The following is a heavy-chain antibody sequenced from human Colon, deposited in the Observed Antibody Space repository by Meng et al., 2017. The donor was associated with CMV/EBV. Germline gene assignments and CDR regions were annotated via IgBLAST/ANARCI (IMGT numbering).Heavy chain of an antibody. D-gene: IGHD3-10*01. CDR2: ISANGDNT. J-gene: IGHJ4*02. CDR1: GFTFNTYP. Sequence: QLLESGGGLVQPGGALRLSCVASGFTFNTYPMHWVRQAPGKGLEHVSGISANGDNTPYASSVKDRFIVSRDNLKNTLYLQMGSLRPDDTGVYYCARVVSGDFDYWGQGTLVTVSS. CDR3: ARVVSGDFDY. V-gene: IGHV3-64*01.